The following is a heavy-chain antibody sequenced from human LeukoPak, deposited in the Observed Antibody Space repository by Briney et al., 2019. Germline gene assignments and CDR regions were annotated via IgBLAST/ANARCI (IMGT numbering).Heavy chain of an antibody. CDR2: IYTSGST. CDR3: ARASQTTVTNWFDP. D-gene: IGHD4-17*01. Sequence: SETLSLTCTVSGGSISNYYWSWIRQPAGKGLEWIGRIYTSGSTNYNPSLKSRVTMSVDTSKNQFSLKLSSVTSADTAVYYCARASQTTVTNWFDPWGQGTLVTVSS. J-gene: IGHJ5*02. CDR1: GGSISNYY. V-gene: IGHV4-4*07.